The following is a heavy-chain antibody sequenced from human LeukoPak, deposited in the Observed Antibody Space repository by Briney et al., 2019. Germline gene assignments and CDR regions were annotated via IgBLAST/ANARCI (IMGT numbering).Heavy chain of an antibody. CDR2: SSIHNGNT. D-gene: IGHD2-2*03. CDR3: ARQTYDGYGSIRRGDDAFDV. Sequence: GASVKVSCKASGYTFTNYGISWVRQAPGQGLEWMAWSSIHNGNTDYAQNFHGRVTITTDTSTSTTYMELRSLRSDDTAMYFCARQTYDGYGSIRRGDDAFDVWGQGTMVTVSS. CDR1: GYTFTNYG. V-gene: IGHV1-18*01. J-gene: IGHJ3*01.